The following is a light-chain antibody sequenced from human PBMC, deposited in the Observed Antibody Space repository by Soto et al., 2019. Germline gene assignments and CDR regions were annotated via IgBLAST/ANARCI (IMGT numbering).Light chain of an antibody. J-gene: IGKJ1*01. Sequence: DVQMTQSPSSLSASIADRVTLTCRASQRIGTNLNWYQQRPGKAPKRLIYKASSLESGVPSMFSGSGSGTEFTLTISSLQPDDFATSYCLLYRPFCQGSKLDIK. CDR1: QRIGTN. CDR2: KAS. V-gene: IGKV1-5*03. CDR3: LLYRP.